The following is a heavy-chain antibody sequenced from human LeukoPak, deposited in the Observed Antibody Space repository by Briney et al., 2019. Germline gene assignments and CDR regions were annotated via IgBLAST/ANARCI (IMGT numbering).Heavy chain of an antibody. CDR1: GYTFTSYY. Sequence: ASVKVSCKASGYTFTSYYMHWVRQAPGQGLEWMGLINPTGGSTGYAQKFQGRVTMTRDMSTSTDYMELSSLRSDDTAVYYCARGRYGSGSYFDYWGQGTLVTVSS. D-gene: IGHD3-10*01. CDR2: INPTGGST. CDR3: ARGRYGSGSYFDY. J-gene: IGHJ4*02. V-gene: IGHV1-46*01.